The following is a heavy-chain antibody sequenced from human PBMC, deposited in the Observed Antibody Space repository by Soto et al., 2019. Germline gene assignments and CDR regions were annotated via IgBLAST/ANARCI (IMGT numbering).Heavy chain of an antibody. CDR3: ARDRDGYTHYFDY. Sequence: GGSLRLSCAASGFTFRRYAMYWVRQAPGKGLEWVAVTSFDGSNKYYADSVKGRFTISRDNSKNTLSLQINSLRAEDTAVYYCARDRDGYTHYFDYWGQGTLVTVSS. CDR2: TSFDGSNK. CDR1: GFTFRRYA. D-gene: IGHD5-12*01. V-gene: IGHV3-30-3*01. J-gene: IGHJ4*02.